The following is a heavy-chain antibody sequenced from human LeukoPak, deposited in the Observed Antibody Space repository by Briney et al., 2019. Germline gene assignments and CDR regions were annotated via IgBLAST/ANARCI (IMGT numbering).Heavy chain of an antibody. CDR2: ISAYNGNT. J-gene: IGHJ5*02. Sequence: ASVKVSCKASGYTFTSYGISWVRQALGQGLEWMGWISAYNGNTNYAQKLQGRVTMTTDTSTSTAYMELRSLRSDDTAVYYCARDPGTTVTNWFDPWGQGTLVTVSS. V-gene: IGHV1-18*01. CDR3: ARDPGTTVTNWFDP. D-gene: IGHD4-17*01. CDR1: GYTFTSYG.